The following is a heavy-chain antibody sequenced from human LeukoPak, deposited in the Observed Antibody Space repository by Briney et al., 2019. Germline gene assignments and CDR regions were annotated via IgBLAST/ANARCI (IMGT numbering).Heavy chain of an antibody. J-gene: IGHJ6*02. CDR2: ISSSGSTI. CDR3: ARDRNYWYRYYYGMDV. D-gene: IGHD1-7*01. CDR1: GFTFSDYY. V-gene: IGHV3-11*01. Sequence: PEGSLRLSCAASGFTFSDYYMSWIRQAPGKGLEWVSYISSSGSTIYYADSVKGRFTISRDNAKNSLYLQMNSLRAEDTAVYYCARDRNYWYRYYYGMDVWGHGTTVTVSS.